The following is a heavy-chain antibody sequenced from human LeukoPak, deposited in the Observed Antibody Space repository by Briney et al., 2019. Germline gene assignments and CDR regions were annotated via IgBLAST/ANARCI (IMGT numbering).Heavy chain of an antibody. V-gene: IGHV1-2*02. CDR2: IHPNSGDT. CDR3: ASYYGHYTRNWMDT. Sequence: ASVKVSCKASGYTFTDYYMHWVRQAPGQGLEWMGWIHPNSGDTKSAQRFQGRATMTRDTSISTAYMELTRLTSDDTAVYYCASYYGHYTRNWMDTWGQGTLVTVSS. D-gene: IGHD4-17*01. J-gene: IGHJ5*02. CDR1: GYTFTDYY.